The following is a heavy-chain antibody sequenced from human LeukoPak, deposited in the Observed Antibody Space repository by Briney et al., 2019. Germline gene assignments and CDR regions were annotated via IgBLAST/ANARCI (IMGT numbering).Heavy chain of an antibody. V-gene: IGHV3-66*02. Sequence: GGSLRLSCGASGFTVSNKFMTWVRQAPGKGLEGVSIIYGGSDTYYADSVKGRLTISSDNSENTVFLQMNSLKTEDTAVYYCARVLRGGYSGFAFDIWGQGTMVTVSS. D-gene: IGHD4-23*01. CDR2: IYGGSDT. J-gene: IGHJ3*02. CDR3: ARVLRGGYSGFAFDI. CDR1: GFTVSNKF.